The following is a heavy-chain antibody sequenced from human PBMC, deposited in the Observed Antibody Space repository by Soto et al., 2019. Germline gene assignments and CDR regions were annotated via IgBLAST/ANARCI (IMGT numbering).Heavy chain of an antibody. CDR2: INDRGSI. D-gene: IGHD3-9*01. V-gene: IGHV4-34*01. CDR1: GGSFSGYY. Sequence: QVQLQQWGAGPLRPLETLSLTCGVSGGSFSGYYWAWTAQPQGKGLGWIGEINDRGSINYNPSLKSRVSISVDTSKNHYSLNLRSVTAADTAVYYCARESHDILTGPPWVWYFDLWGRGTLVTVSS. J-gene: IGHJ2*01. CDR3: ARESHDILTGPPWVWYFDL.